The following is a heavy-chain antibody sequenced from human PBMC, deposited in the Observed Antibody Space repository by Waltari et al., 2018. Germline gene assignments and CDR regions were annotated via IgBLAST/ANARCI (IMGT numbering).Heavy chain of an antibody. CDR2: MNWNGGST. Sequence: EVQLVESGGGVVRPGGSLRLSCAASGFTFDDYGMSWVRQAPGKGLEWVSGMNWNGGSTGYADSVKGRFTISRDNAKNSLYLQMNSLRAEDTALYHCARDRGYCSSTSCYKWFDPWGQGTLVTVSS. CDR3: ARDRGYCSSTSCYKWFDP. D-gene: IGHD2-2*02. CDR1: GFTFDDYG. V-gene: IGHV3-20*01. J-gene: IGHJ5*02.